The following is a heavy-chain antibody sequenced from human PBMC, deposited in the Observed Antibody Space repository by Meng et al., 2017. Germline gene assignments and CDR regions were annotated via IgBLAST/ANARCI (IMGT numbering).Heavy chain of an antibody. Sequence: ASVKVSCKASGYTFTSYAMHWVRQAPGQRLEWMGWINAGNGNTKYSQKFQGRVTITRDTSASTAYMELSSLRSEDTAVYYCARERGSIAAAGFDWYFDLWGRGTLVTVSS. D-gene: IGHD6-13*01. V-gene: IGHV1-3*01. J-gene: IGHJ2*01. CDR3: ARERGSIAAAGFDWYFDL. CDR1: GYTFTSYA. CDR2: INAGNGNT.